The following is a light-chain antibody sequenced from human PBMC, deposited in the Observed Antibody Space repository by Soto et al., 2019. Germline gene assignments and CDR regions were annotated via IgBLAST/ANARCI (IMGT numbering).Light chain of an antibody. V-gene: IGKV3-15*01. CDR1: QSVSSN. Sequence: EIVRTQSPATLSVSRGERASLSCRASQSVSSNLAWYQQKPCQAPRLLIYVASPRATDIPARFSGSGSGTEFTPTIISLLSEDFSGYYCQEYNNWPPGTFGQGNKVQVE. J-gene: IGKJ1*01. CDR3: QEYNNWPPGT. CDR2: VAS.